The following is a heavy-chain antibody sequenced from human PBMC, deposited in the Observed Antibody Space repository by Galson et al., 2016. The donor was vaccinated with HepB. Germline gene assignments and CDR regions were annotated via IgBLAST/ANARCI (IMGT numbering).Heavy chain of an antibody. CDR3: AKEGPHESGWNPYQYFGMDV. CDR2: ISYDGSNK. D-gene: IGHD6-19*01. J-gene: IGHJ6*02. Sequence: SLRLSCAASGFTFSTYGMNWVRQAPGKGLEWVAKISYDGSNKYYGDSVKGRFTISRDYSKNTLYLQMNRLRADDTAVYYCAKEGPHESGWNPYQYFGMDVWGQGTTVTVSS. V-gene: IGHV3-30*18. CDR1: GFTFSTYG.